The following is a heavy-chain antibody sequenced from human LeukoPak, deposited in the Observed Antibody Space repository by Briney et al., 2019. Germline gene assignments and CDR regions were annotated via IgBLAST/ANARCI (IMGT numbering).Heavy chain of an antibody. D-gene: IGHD6-13*01. J-gene: IGHJ6*03. Sequence: GGSLRLSCAASGFTLSSYGMSWVRQAQGKGLEWVSAISGSGGSTYYADSVKGRFTISRDNSKNTLYLQMNSLRAEDTAVYYCAKCRTAAVAYYYYYMDVWGKGTTVTVSS. CDR3: AKCRTAAVAYYYYYMDV. CDR1: GFTLSSYG. CDR2: ISGSGGST. V-gene: IGHV3-23*01.